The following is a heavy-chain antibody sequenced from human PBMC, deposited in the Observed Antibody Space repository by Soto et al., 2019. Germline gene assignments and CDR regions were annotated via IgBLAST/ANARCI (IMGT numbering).Heavy chain of an antibody. CDR1: GGSISSSSYF. Sequence: QLQLQESGPGLVKPSETLSLTCSVSGGSISSSSYFWGWTRQPPGKGLEWIGSIYYSGSTYYNPSLQGRXTXPXXPSKNQFSLKVGPVTAADTAVYYCVRHPSDLWFDPWGQGTLVTVSS. D-gene: IGHD2-21*02. J-gene: IGHJ5*02. CDR3: VRHPSDLWFDP. V-gene: IGHV4-39*01. CDR2: IYYSGST.